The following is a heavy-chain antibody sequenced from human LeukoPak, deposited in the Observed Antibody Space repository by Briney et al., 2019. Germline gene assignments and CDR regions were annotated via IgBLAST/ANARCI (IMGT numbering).Heavy chain of an antibody. CDR1: GYSISSGYY. J-gene: IGHJ4*02. V-gene: IGHV4-38-2*02. CDR3: ASDAPGLLGY. CDR2: INHSGST. Sequence: SETLSLTCTVSGYSISSGYYWGWIRQPPGKGLEWIGEINHSGSTNYNPSLKSRVTISVDTSKNQFSLKLSSVTAADTAVYYCASDAPGLLGYWGQGTLVTVSS. D-gene: IGHD1-26*01.